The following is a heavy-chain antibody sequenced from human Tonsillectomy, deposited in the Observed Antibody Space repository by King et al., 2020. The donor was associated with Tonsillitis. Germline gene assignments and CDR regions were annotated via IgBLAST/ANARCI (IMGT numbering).Heavy chain of an antibody. CDR2: ITTSSDT. Sequence: VQLVESGGGLVKPGGSLRLSCAASAFTFSSYYMSWIRQAPGKGLEWVSCITTSSDTNYADSVKGRFTISRDNAKNSLYLQMNSLRDEDTAVYYCARTRGYCSGGRCYPYYFDYWGQGILVTVSS. D-gene: IGHD2-15*01. CDR1: AFTFSSYY. CDR3: ARTRGYCSGGRCYPYYFDY. J-gene: IGHJ4*02. V-gene: IGHV3-11*06.